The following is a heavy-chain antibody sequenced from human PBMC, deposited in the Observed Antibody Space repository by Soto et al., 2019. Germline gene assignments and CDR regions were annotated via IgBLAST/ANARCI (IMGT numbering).Heavy chain of an antibody. CDR3: AIQRSGVVY. Sequence: QVHLVQSGPEVKKPGASVKVSCKASGYTFTGNSLHWVRQAPGQGLEWMGWINPNKGGTNYAQKFRGWVTMTRDTSISTAYMDLSRLKSDDTAVYYGAIQRSGVVYWGQGTQVTVSS. CDR1: GYTFTGNS. V-gene: IGHV1-2*04. J-gene: IGHJ4*02. D-gene: IGHD2-15*01. CDR2: INPNKGGT.